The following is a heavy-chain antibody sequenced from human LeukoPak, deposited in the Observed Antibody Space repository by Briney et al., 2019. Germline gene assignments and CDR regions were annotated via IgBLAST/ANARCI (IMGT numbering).Heavy chain of an antibody. CDR2: IYYSGST. CDR3: ARARYCSSTSCFPGYYYYYGMDV. CDR1: GGSISSGGYY. J-gene: IGHJ6*02. D-gene: IGHD2-2*01. Sequence: PSETLSPTCTVSGGSISSGGYYWSWIRQHPGKGLEWIGYIYYSGSTYYNPSLKSRVTISVDTSKNQFSLKLSSVTAADTAVYYCARARYCSSTSCFPGYYYYYGMDVWGQGTTVTVSS. V-gene: IGHV4-31*03.